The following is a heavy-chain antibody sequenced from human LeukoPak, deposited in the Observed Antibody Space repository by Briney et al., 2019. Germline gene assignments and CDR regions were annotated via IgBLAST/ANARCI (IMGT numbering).Heavy chain of an antibody. V-gene: IGHV3-23*01. D-gene: IGHD2-15*01. CDR2: VGDGGRDT. CDR3: ARHSSQGTFDN. CDR1: GFTFSTYA. J-gene: IGHJ4*02. Sequence: GGSLRLSCAASGFTFSTYAMSWVRQAPGKGLDWVSTVGDGGRDTHYADSVKGRFTISRDTSRNTLYLQMNSLRAEDTAVYNCARHSSQGTFDNWGQGALVTVSS.